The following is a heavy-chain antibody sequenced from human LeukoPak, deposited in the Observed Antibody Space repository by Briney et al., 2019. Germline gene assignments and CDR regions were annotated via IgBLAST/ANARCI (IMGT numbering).Heavy chain of an antibody. D-gene: IGHD2-15*01. V-gene: IGHV4-34*01. J-gene: IGHJ6*02. CDR1: GGSFSGYY. Sequence: SETLSLTCAVYGGSFSGYYWSWIRQPPGKGLEWIGEINHSGSTNYNPSLKSRVTISVDTSKNQFPLKLSSVTAADTAVYCCARGARYCSGGSCYSPYYYYYGMDVWGQGTTVTVSS. CDR2: INHSGST. CDR3: ARGARYCSGGSCYSPYYYYYGMDV.